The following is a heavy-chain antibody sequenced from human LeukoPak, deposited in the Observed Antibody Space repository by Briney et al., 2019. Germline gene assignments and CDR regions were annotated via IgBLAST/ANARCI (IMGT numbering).Heavy chain of an antibody. CDR2: IYTSGST. J-gene: IGHJ5*02. V-gene: IGHV4-4*07. Sequence: KPSETLSLTCTVSGGSMSSYYWSWIRQPAGKGLEWIGRIYTSGSTNYNPSLKSRVTMSVDTSKNQFSLKLSSVTAADTAVYYCARDLPGTRLGDWFDPWGQGTLVTVSS. CDR1: GGSMSSYY. CDR3: ARDLPGTRLGDWFDP. D-gene: IGHD3-16*01.